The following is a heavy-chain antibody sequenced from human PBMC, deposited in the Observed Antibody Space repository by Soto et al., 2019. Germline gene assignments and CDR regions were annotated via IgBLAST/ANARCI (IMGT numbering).Heavy chain of an antibody. J-gene: IGHJ4*02. CDR2: IWFDGSNK. CDR3: ATTGPY. V-gene: IGHV3-33*01. CDR1: GFTFSSYG. Sequence: GGSLRLSCAASGFTFSSYGMHWVRQAPGKGLEWVAVIWFDGSNKFYADSVKGRFTISRDKSKNTVSLQMNSLRDEDSAAYYCATTGPYWGQGTLVTVSS.